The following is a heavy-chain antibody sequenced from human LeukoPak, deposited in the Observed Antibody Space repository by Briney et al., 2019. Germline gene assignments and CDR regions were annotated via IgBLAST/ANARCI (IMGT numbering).Heavy chain of an antibody. D-gene: IGHD3-10*01. CDR1: GYTFTSYD. J-gene: IGHJ4*02. V-gene: IGHV1-8*01. CDR3: ARTGGSGSGIYDAFDY. CDR2: MNPNSGNT. Sequence: GASVKVSCKASGYTFTSYDINWVRQATGQGLEWMGWMNPNSGNTGYAQKFQGRVTMTRNTSISTAYMELSSLRSEDTAVYYCARTGGSGSGIYDAFDYWGQGTLVTVSS.